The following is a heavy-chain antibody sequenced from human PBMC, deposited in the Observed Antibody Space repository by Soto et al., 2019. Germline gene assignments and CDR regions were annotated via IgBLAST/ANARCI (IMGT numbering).Heavy chain of an antibody. J-gene: IGHJ4*02. CDR3: ARDVRLPDY. CDR1: GFTFSTYS. Sequence: EVQLVESGGGLVPPGGSLRLSCAASGFTFSTYSMNWVRHAPGKGLEWVSFISSTGETTYYADSVKGRLTISRDNAKNSLFLQMNSLTAEDTAVYYCARDVRLPDYWGQGTLVTVSS. D-gene: IGHD3-10*02. V-gene: IGHV3-48*01. CDR2: ISSTGETT.